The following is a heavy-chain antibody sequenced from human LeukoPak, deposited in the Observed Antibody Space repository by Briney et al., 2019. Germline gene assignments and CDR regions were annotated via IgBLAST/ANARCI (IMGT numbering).Heavy chain of an antibody. D-gene: IGHD6-6*01. CDR3: ATYSSSYGMDV. CDR1: GGSMSSGDYY. J-gene: IGHJ6*02. CDR2: IYYSGST. V-gene: IGHV4-30-4*01. Sequence: PSQTLSLTCTVSGGSMSSGDYYWSWIRQPPGKGLELIGYIYYSGSTYYNPSLKSRVTISVDTSKNQFSLKLSSVTAADTAVYYCATYSSSYGMDVWGQGTTVTVSS.